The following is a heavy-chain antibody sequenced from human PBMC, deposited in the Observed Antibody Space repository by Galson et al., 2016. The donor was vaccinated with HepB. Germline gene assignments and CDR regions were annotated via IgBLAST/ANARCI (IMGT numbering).Heavy chain of an antibody. Sequence: QSGAEVKQPGESLWISCKGSGYNFANYWIGWVRQMPGRGLEWMGNIFPGDSATRYSPSLEGQVTISADNSLRTPYLQWSSLKASDTATYYCARTISLLRGVVRGMDVWGQGTTVTVSS. J-gene: IGHJ6*02. V-gene: IGHV5-51*01. CDR1: GYNFANYW. CDR2: IFPGDSAT. CDR3: ARTISLLRGVVRGMDV. D-gene: IGHD3-10*01.